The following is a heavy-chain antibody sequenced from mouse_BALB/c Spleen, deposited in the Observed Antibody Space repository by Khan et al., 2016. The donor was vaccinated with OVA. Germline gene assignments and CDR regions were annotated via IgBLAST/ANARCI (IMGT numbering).Heavy chain of an antibody. V-gene: IGHV1-20*02. J-gene: IGHJ2*01. CDR1: GYSFTGYF. Sequence: VQLKQSGPELVKPGASVKISCKASGYSFTGYFIHWVMQSHGKSLEWIGRINPHIGETFYNQKFRGKATLTVDESSSTAHMELRSLASEDSAVYFSARIYGSDFDYWGQGTTLTVSS. CDR2: INPHIGET. D-gene: IGHD1-1*01. CDR3: ARIYGSDFDY.